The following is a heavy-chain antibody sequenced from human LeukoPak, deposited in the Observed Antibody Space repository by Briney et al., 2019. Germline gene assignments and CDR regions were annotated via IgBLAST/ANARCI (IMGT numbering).Heavy chain of an antibody. CDR3: ARSPGIAVAGRVYYYYYYMDV. V-gene: IGHV4-4*09. CDR1: GGSISSYY. D-gene: IGHD6-19*01. CDR2: IYTSGST. Sequence: SETLSLTCTVSGGSISSYYWGWIRQPPGKGLEWIGYIYTSGSTDYNPSLKSRVTISVDTSKNQFSLKLSSVTAADTAVYYCARSPGIAVAGRVYYYYYYMDVWGKGTTVTVSS. J-gene: IGHJ6*03.